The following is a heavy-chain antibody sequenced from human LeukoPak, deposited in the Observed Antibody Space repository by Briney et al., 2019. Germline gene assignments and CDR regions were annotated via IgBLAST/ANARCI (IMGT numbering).Heavy chain of an antibody. V-gene: IGHV4-30-4*01. Sequence: PSETLSLTCTVSGGSISSGDYYWSWIRQPPGKGLEWIGYIYYSGSTYYNPSLKSRVTISVDTSKNQFSLKLSSVTAADTAVYYCARVDYGDYALYLDYWGQGTLVTVSS. J-gene: IGHJ4*02. D-gene: IGHD4-17*01. CDR1: GGSISSGDYY. CDR3: ARVDYGDYALYLDY. CDR2: IYYSGST.